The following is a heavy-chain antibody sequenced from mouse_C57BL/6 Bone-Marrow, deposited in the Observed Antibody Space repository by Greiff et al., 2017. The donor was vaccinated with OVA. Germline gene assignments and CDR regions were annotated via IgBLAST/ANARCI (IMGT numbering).Heavy chain of an antibody. CDR3: AKGRKGGYYGSSFAWFAY. CDR2: IYPRSGNS. D-gene: IGHD1-1*01. CDR1: GYTFTSYG. J-gene: IGHJ3*01. Sequence: VQLQQSGAELARPGASVKLSCKASGYTFTSYGISWVKQRTGQGLEWIGEIYPRSGNSYYNEKFKGKATLTADKSSSTAYMELRSLTSEDSAVYFCAKGRKGGYYGSSFAWFAYWGQGTLVTVSA. V-gene: IGHV1-81*01.